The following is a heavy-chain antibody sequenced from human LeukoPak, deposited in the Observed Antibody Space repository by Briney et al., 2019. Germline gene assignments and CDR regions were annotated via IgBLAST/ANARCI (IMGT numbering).Heavy chain of an antibody. CDR2: FDPEDGET. Sequence: ASVKVSCKVSGYTLTELSMHWVRQAPGKGLEWMGGFDPEDGETIYAQKFQGRVTMTEDTPTDTAYMELSSLRSEDTAVYYCATGYCSGGSCYSFDYWGQGTLVTVSS. J-gene: IGHJ4*02. CDR1: GYTLTELS. D-gene: IGHD2-15*01. CDR3: ATGYCSGGSCYSFDY. V-gene: IGHV1-24*01.